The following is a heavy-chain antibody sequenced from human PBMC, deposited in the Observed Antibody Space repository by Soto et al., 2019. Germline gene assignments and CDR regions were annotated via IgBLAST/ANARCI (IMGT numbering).Heavy chain of an antibody. J-gene: IGHJ4*02. Sequence: GGSLGLSCAASGFTFSSYGMHWVRQAPGKGLEWVAVISYDGSNKYYADSVKGRFTISRDNSKNTLYLQMNSLRAEDTAVYYCAKEWFDYWGQGTLVTVSS. CDR3: AKEWFDY. CDR1: GFTFSSYG. CDR2: ISYDGSNK. V-gene: IGHV3-30*18.